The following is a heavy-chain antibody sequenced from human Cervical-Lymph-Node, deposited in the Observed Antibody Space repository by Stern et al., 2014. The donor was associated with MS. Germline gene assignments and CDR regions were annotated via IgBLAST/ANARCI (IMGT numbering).Heavy chain of an antibody. V-gene: IGHV3-23*04. CDR1: GFTFSNYA. Sequence: EVQLVESGGGLVQPGGSPRLSCAASGFTFSNYAMSWVRQAPGKGLEWVSSINNSGDITYYADSVKGRFTISRDNSKNTLFLQMNSLRAEDTAVYYCAKLGTVTYYFDYWGQGTLVTVSS. CDR3: AKLGTVTYYFDY. J-gene: IGHJ4*02. D-gene: IGHD4-17*01. CDR2: INNSGDIT.